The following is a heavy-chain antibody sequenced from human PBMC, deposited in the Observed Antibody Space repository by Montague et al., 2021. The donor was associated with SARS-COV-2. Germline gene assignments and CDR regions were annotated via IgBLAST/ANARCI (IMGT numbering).Heavy chain of an antibody. CDR1: GFTFSSYS. CDR2: ISSSSSYI. CDR3: ARGVEWLLFNVFDY. Sequence: SLRLSCAASGFTFSSYSMNWVRQAPGKGLEWVSSISSSSSYIYYAYSVKGRFTISRDNAKNSLYLQMNSLRAEDTAVYYCARGVEWLLFNVFDYWGQGTLVTVSS. V-gene: IGHV3-21*01. D-gene: IGHD3-3*01. J-gene: IGHJ4*02.